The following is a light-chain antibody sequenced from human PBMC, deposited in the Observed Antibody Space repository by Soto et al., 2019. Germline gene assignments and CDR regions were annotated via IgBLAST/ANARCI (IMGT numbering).Light chain of an antibody. CDR2: EVT. CDR3: SSKRDSSTLFV. Sequence: QSVLTQPASMSGSPGQSITISCTGTSSDVGAYNYVSWYQHHPGKVPKLLVYEVTNRPSGVSDRFSGSKSGNTASLTISGLQAENEADYYCSSKRDSSTLFVFGTGTKV. J-gene: IGLJ1*01. V-gene: IGLV2-14*01. CDR1: SSDVGAYNY.